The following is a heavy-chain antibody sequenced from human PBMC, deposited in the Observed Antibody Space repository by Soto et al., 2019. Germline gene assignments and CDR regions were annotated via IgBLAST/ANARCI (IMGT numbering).Heavy chain of an antibody. CDR1: GFTFSSYG. J-gene: IGHJ6*02. CDR3: AKHIDLWFGYYYGMDV. V-gene: IGHV3-30*18. Sequence: GGSLRLSCAASGFTFSSYGMHWVRQAPGKGLEWVAVISYDGSNKYYADSVKGRFTISRDNSKNTLYLQMNSLRAEDTAVYYCAKHIDLWFGYYYGMDVWGQGTTVTVSS. CDR2: ISYDGSNK. D-gene: IGHD3-10*01.